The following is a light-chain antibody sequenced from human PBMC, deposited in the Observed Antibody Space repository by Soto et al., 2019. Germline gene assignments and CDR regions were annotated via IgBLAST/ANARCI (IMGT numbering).Light chain of an antibody. CDR1: QSISSSY. V-gene: IGKV3-20*01. J-gene: IGKJ1*01. CDR2: GAS. Sequence: EIVLTQSPGTLSLSPGKRATLSCRASQSISSSYLAWYQQRPGQAPRLLIYGASSRATGIPDRFSGSGSRTEFTLTISRLEPEDFAVYYCQQYHIWPPWTSGQGTKVDIK. CDR3: QQYHIWPPWT.